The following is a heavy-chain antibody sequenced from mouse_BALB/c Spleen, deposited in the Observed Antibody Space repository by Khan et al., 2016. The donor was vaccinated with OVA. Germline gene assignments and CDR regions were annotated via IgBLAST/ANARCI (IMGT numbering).Heavy chain of an antibody. V-gene: IGHV1S135*01. CDR1: GYSFTSYY. Sequence: LQQSGPELMKPGASVKISCKASGYSFTSYYMHWVKQSHGKSLEWIGYIDPFNGGTSYNQKFKGKATLTVDKSSSTAYMHLSSLTSEDSAVYYWAIYGNSVAYWGQGTLVTVSA. CDR3: AIYGNSVAY. J-gene: IGHJ3*01. D-gene: IGHD2-1*01. CDR2: IDPFNGGT.